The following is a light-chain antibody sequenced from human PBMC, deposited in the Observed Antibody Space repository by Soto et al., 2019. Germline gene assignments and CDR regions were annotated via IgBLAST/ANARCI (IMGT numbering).Light chain of an antibody. J-gene: IGKJ1*01. CDR2: GAS. CDR1: QSVSSN. Sequence: EIVMTQSPATLSVSPGERATLSCRASQSVSSNLAWYQQKPGQAPGLLIYGASTWAPGTPARFSGSGSGTEFTLTISSLQSEDFAVYFCQQYNQWPATFGQGTKVEIK. V-gene: IGKV3-15*01. CDR3: QQYNQWPAT.